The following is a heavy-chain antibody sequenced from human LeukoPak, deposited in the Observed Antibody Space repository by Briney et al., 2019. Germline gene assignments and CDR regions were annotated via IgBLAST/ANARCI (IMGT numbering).Heavy chain of an antibody. Sequence: PSETLSLTCTVSGGSISSGGYYWSWIRQHPGKGLEWIGYIYYSGSTYYNPSLKSRITISVDTSKNQFSLKLSSVTAADTAVYYCARASSYYDFWSGYRSYFDYWGQGTLVTVSS. V-gene: IGHV4-31*03. CDR1: GGSISSGGYY. D-gene: IGHD3-3*01. CDR2: IYYSGST. J-gene: IGHJ4*02. CDR3: ARASSYYDFWSGYRSYFDY.